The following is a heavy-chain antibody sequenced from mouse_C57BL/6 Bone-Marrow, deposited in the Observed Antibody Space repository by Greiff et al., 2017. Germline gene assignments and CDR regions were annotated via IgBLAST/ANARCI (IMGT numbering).Heavy chain of an antibody. D-gene: IGHD3-2*02. J-gene: IGHJ4*01. Sequence: EVKLVESGGDLVKPGGSLKLSCAASGFTFSSYGMSWVRQTPDKRLEWVATISSGGSYTSYPDSVKGRFTISRDNAKNTLYLQMSSLKSEDTAMYNCARTAQATFYAMDYWGQGTSVTVSS. CDR1: GFTFSSYG. CDR3: ARTAQATFYAMDY. CDR2: ISSGGSYT. V-gene: IGHV5-6*01.